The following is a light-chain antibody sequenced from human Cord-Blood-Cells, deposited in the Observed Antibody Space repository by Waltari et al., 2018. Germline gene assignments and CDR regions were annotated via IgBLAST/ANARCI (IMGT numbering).Light chain of an antibody. J-gene: IGKJ4*01. CDR2: GAS. CDR1: QSVSSN. CDR3: QQYNNWPLA. V-gene: IGKV3-15*01. Sequence: EILLTQSPATRSVSPGERATLPGRASQSVSSNLAWYQQKPGQAPRLLIYGASTRATGIPARFSGSGSGTEFTLTISSLQSEDFAVYYCQQYNNWPLAFGGGTKVEIK.